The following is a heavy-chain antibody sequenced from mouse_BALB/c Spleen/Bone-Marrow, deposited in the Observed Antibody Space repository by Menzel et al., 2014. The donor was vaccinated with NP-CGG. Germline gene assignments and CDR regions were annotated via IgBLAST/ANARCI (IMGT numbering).Heavy chain of an antibody. CDR2: IYPGDFTT. D-gene: IGHD2-4*01. J-gene: IGHJ4*01. CDR1: GYTFTSFY. V-gene: IGHV1S56*01. CDR3: ARKSQRAYDSMIY. Sequence: QVQLKDSGPELVKPGASVRISCKASGYTFTSFYIYWVRQRPGQGLEWIGWIYPGDFTTKYNEKFKGKATLTADKSSTTASMQLSSLTSEDSAVYFCARKSQRAYDSMIYWGQGTSVTVSS.